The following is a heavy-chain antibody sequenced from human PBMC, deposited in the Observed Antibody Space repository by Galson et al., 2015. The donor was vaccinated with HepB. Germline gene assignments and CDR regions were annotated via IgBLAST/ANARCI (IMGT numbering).Heavy chain of an antibody. CDR1: GYTFTSYY. CDR2: INPSGGST. D-gene: IGHD3-3*01. V-gene: IGHV1-46*01. Sequence: SVKVSCKASGYTFTSYYMHWVRQAPGQGLEWMGIINPSGGSTSYAQKFQGRVTMTRDTSTSTVYMELSSLRSEDTAVYYCARDSGKRYYDFWSGYFDPAEGEGFDYWGQGTLVTVSS. CDR3: ARDSGKRYYDFWSGYFDPAEGEGFDY. J-gene: IGHJ4*02.